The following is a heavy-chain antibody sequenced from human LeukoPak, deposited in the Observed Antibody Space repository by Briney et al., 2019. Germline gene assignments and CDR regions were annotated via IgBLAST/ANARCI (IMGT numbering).Heavy chain of an antibody. Sequence: SETLSLTCTVSGGSISSGDYYWGWIRQPPGKGLEWIGSIYYSGSTYYNPSLKSRVTISVDTSKNQFSLKLSSVTAADTAVYYCAREGRDGYKFDYWGQGTLVTVSS. V-gene: IGHV4-39*07. CDR1: GGSISSGDYY. D-gene: IGHD5-24*01. J-gene: IGHJ4*02. CDR3: AREGRDGYKFDY. CDR2: IYYSGST.